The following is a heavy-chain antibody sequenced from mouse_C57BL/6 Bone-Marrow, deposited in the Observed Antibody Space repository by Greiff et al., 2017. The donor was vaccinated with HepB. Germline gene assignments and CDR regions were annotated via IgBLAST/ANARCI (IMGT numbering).Heavy chain of an antibody. J-gene: IGHJ3*01. D-gene: IGHD1-1*02. CDR1: GFTFSSYG. CDR3: ARLLLGFAY. Sequence: EVMLVESGGDLVKPGGSLKLSCAASGFTFSSYGMSWVRQTPDKRLEWVATISSGGSYTYYPDSVKGRFTISRDNAKNTLYLQRSSLKSEDTAMYYCARLLLGFAYWGQGTLVTVSA. V-gene: IGHV5-6*01. CDR2: ISSGGSYT.